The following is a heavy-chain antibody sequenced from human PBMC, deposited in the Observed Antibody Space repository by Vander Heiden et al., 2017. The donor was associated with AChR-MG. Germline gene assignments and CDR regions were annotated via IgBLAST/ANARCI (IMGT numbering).Heavy chain of an antibody. J-gene: IGHJ4*02. V-gene: IGHV3-30*18. D-gene: IGHD1-7*01. CDR3: AKPRYNWNYFFDY. CDR2: ISYDGSNK. CDR1: GFPFSSYG. Sequence: QVQLVESGGGVVQPGRSLRLPSAASGFPFSSYGIHWVRQAPGKGLEWVAVISYDGSNKYYADSVKGRFTISRDNSKNTLYLQMNSLRAEDTAVYYCAKPRYNWNYFFDYWGQGTLVTVSS.